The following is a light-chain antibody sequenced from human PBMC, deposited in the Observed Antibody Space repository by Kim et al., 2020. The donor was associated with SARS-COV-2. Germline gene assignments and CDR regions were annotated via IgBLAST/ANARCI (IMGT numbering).Light chain of an antibody. CDR1: PSVLYSSNNNNY. V-gene: IGKV4-1*01. CDR2: WAS. Sequence: ATNNCKSSPSVLYSSNNNNYLAWYQQKPGQPPKLLIYWASTRESGVPDRFSGSGSGTDFTLTISSLQAEDVAVYYCQQYYSTPITFGQGTRLEIK. CDR3: QQYYSTPIT. J-gene: IGKJ5*01.